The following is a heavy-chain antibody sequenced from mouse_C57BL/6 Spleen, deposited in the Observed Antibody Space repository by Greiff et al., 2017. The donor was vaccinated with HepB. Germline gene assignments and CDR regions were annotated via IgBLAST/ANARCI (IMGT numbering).Heavy chain of an antibody. CDR1: GYTFTSYW. Sequence: QVQLKESGAELAKPGASVKLSCKASGYTFTSYWMHWVKQRPGQGLEWIGYINPSSGYTKYNQKFKYKATLTADKSSSTAYLQLSSLTYEDSAVYYCARSSLAMDYWGQGTSVTVSS. CDR2: INPSSGYT. J-gene: IGHJ4*01. CDR3: ARSSLAMDY. V-gene: IGHV1-7*01.